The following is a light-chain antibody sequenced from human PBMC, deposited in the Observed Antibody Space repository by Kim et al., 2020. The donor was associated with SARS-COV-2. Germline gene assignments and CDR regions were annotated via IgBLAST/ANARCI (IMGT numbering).Light chain of an antibody. CDR2: STN. CDR1: TGAVTSNYY. V-gene: IGLV7-43*01. Sequence: GGTVTLTCSSSTGAVTSNYYPNWFQQKPGQAPRALIYSTNNKHSWTPARFSGSLLGGKAALTLPGVQPEDEGVFYSLLYYGGPQLVFGGGTQLTVL. CDR3: LLYYGGPQLV. J-gene: IGLJ3*02.